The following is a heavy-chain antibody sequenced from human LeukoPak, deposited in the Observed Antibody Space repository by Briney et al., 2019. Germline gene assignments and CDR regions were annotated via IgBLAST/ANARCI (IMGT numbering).Heavy chain of an antibody. J-gene: IGHJ5*02. CDR1: GFTFSSYW. CDR3: ARDAYNYASES. Sequence: PGGSLRLSCAASGFTFSSYWMTWVRQAPGKGLEWVANLKPDGSDKYYVDSVKGRFTISRDNAKNSLYLQMNSLRAEDTAVYYCARDAYNYASESWGQGTLVTVSS. D-gene: IGHD3-10*01. CDR2: LKPDGSDK. V-gene: IGHV3-7*01.